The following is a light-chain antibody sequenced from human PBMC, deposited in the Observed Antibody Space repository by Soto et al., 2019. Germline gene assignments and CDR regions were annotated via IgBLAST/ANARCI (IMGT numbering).Light chain of an antibody. CDR2: LNSDGSH. Sequence: QPVLTQSPSASASLGASVKLTCTLSSGHSNYAIAWHQQQPEKGPRYLMKLNSDGSHSKGDGIPYRFSGSSSGAERYLTISSIQYEDEADYYCQTWGTGIVVFGGGTKVTVL. CDR3: QTWGTGIVV. V-gene: IGLV4-69*01. CDR1: SGHSNYA. J-gene: IGLJ2*01.